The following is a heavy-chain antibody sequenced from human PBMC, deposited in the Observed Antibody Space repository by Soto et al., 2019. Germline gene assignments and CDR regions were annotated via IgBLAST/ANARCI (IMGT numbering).Heavy chain of an antibody. V-gene: IGHV3-30*18. Sequence: GGSLRLSCAVSGFTFSSYGMHWVRQAPGKGLEWVAVISYDGSNKYYADSVKGRFTISRDNSKNTLYLQMNSLRPEDTAVYYCAKDRGDIVVVPAARYYYFGMDVWGQGTTVTVSS. D-gene: IGHD2-2*01. CDR1: GFTFSSYG. CDR2: ISYDGSNK. CDR3: AKDRGDIVVVPAARYYYFGMDV. J-gene: IGHJ6*02.